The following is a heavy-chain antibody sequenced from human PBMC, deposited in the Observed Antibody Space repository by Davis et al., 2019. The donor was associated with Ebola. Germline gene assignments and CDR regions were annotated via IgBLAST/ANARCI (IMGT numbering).Heavy chain of an antibody. V-gene: IGHV5-51*01. Sequence: GESLKISCKDSGNSFSSHWIGWVRQMPGKGPEWIGIIYTGDSDTRYSPSFRGQVTISADKSIKTAFLQWSSLKASDTAMYYCASLRRTITGMDDAFVIWGQGTMVTVSS. CDR3: ASLRRTITGMDDAFVI. CDR1: GNSFSSHW. J-gene: IGHJ3*02. CDR2: IYTGDSDT. D-gene: IGHD5-24*01.